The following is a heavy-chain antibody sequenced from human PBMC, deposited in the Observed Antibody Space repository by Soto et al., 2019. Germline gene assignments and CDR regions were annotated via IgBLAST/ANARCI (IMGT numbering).Heavy chain of an antibody. CDR2: IFYTGST. CDR1: GGSTRSSNYY. V-gene: IGHV4-39*01. D-gene: IGHD3-16*02. Sequence: QLQLQESGPGLVKPSETLSLTCSVSGGSTRSSNYYWAWIRQPPGKGLEWIGSIFYTGSTDYSPSLKSRVTTSADTSTNQFSLKLSSVTAADTAVYYCARQSIPIGEVIARDGFDIWGQGTMVTVSS. CDR3: ARQSIPIGEVIARDGFDI. J-gene: IGHJ3*02.